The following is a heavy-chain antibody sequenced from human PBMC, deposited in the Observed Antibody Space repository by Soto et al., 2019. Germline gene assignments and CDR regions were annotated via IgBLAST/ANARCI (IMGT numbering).Heavy chain of an antibody. Sequence: GGSLRLSCAASGFPFSNYAMNWVRQAPGKGLEWVSTISGSGGSTSYADSVKGRFTISRDNSKNTLYLQMNSLGADDTAVYYCAKSASNYYYYYYMDVWGKGTTVTVSS. CDR3: AKSASNYYYYYYMDV. V-gene: IGHV3-23*01. CDR2: ISGSGGST. D-gene: IGHD4-4*01. J-gene: IGHJ6*03. CDR1: GFPFSNYA.